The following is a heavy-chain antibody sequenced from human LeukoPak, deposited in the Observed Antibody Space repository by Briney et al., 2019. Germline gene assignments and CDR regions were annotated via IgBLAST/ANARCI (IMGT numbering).Heavy chain of an antibody. J-gene: IGHJ5*02. V-gene: IGHV4-59*01. D-gene: IGHD1-26*01. CDR3: ARERSVVGATRPWFDP. CDR2: IYYSGST. Sequence: SETLSLTCTVSGGSISSYYWRWIRQPPGKGLEWIGYIYYSGSTNYNPSLESRVTISVDTSKNQFSLKLSSVTAADTAVYYCARERSVVGATRPWFDPWGQGTLVTVSS. CDR1: GGSISSYY.